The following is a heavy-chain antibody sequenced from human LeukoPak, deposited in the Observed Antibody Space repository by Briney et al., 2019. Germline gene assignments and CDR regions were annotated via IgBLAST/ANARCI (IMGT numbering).Heavy chain of an antibody. CDR3: ANQNGGGYNYFNLWYYYYMDV. J-gene: IGHJ6*03. D-gene: IGHD5-24*01. CDR2: IYYSGST. Sequence: SQTLSLTCTVSGGSISSSSYYWGWIRQPPGKGLEWIGSIYYSGSTYYNPSLKSRVTISVDTSKNRFSLKLSSVTAADTAVYYCANQNGGGYNYFNLWYYYYMDVWGKGTTVTISS. V-gene: IGHV4-39*01. CDR1: GGSISSSSYY.